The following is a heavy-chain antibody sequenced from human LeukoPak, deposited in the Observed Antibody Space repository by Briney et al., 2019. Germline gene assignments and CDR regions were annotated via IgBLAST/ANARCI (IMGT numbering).Heavy chain of an antibody. D-gene: IGHD2-15*01. CDR3: AKEIQDGHDPFDY. Sequence: PGRSLRLSCAASGSTFSSYAMSWVRQAPGKGLEWVSAISGSGGSTYYADSVKGRFTISRDNSKNTLYLQMNSLRAEDTAVYYCAKEIQDGHDPFDYWGQGTLVTVSS. J-gene: IGHJ4*02. V-gene: IGHV3-23*01. CDR1: GSTFSSYA. CDR2: ISGSGGST.